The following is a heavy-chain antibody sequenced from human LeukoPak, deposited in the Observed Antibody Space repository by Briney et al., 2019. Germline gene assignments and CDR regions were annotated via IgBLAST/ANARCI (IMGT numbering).Heavy chain of an antibody. D-gene: IGHD3-22*01. CDR1: GGSLSTYY. CDR2: IYYTGST. J-gene: IGHJ5*02. CDR3: ARASGGYYNNWFDP. V-gene: IGHV4-59*01. Sequence: SETLSLTCTVSGGSLSTYYWSWIRQPPGKGLEWMGYIYYTGSTNHNPSLKSRVTMSVDTSKNQFSLKLNSVTAADTAVYYCARASGGYYNNWFDPWGQGTLATVSS.